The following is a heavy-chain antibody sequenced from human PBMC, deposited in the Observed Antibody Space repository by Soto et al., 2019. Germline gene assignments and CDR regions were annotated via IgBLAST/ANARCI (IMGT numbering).Heavy chain of an antibody. CDR3: VKGDTAMVTWHFDY. D-gene: IGHD5-18*01. V-gene: IGHV3-43*01. J-gene: IGHJ4*02. Sequence: EVQLVESGGVVVQPGGSLRLSCAASGFTFDDYTMHWVRQAPGKGLEWVSLISWDGGSTYYADSVKGRFTISRDNSKNALYLQMNSLRAEDAALYYCVKGDTAMVTWHFDYWGQGTLVTVSS. CDR1: GFTFDDYT. CDR2: ISWDGGST.